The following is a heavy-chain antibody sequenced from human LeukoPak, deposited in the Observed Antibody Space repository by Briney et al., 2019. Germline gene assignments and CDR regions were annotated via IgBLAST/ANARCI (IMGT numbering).Heavy chain of an antibody. V-gene: IGHV3-48*03. D-gene: IGHD5-12*01. CDR1: GFTFGDYE. CDR2: ISDRASAI. Sequence: GGSLRLSCAASGFTFGDYEMNWVRQAPGKGLEWIAYISDRASAIYYADSVKGRFTISRDNYKKSLFLQMNSLRAEDTAIYYCAKGAYDYIEIAYFDSWGQGTLVTVSS. J-gene: IGHJ4*02. CDR3: AKGAYDYIEIAYFDS.